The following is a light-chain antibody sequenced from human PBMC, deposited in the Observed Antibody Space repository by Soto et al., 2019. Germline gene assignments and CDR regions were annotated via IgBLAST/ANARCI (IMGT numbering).Light chain of an antibody. J-gene: IGKJ4*01. CDR3: QHYGTSPLT. Sequence: EIVLTQSPGTLSLSPGERATLSCRASQSVSSSYLAWYQQKPGQAPRLLIYGASSRATGIPDRFSGSGSGTDFTLTISRLEPEDFAVYYCQHYGTSPLTFGGGTKVVIK. CDR2: GAS. V-gene: IGKV3-20*01. CDR1: QSVSSSY.